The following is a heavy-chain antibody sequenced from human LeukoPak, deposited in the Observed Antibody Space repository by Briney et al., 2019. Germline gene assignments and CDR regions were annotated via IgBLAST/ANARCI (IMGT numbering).Heavy chain of an antibody. V-gene: IGHV4-39*07. Sequence: SETLSLTCTVSGGSISSSSYYWGWIRQPPGKGLEWIGSIYYSGSTYYNPSLKSRVTISVDTSKNQFFLKLSSVTAADTAVHYCARDPGIAAAGYYFDYWGQGTLVTVSS. CDR1: GGSISSSSYY. J-gene: IGHJ4*02. D-gene: IGHD6-13*01. CDR2: IYYSGST. CDR3: ARDPGIAAAGYYFDY.